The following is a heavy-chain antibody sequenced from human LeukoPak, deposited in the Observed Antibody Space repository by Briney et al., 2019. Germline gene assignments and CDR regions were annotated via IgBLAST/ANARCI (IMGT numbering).Heavy chain of an antibody. CDR3: ARDNYGCDY. V-gene: IGHV3-30*04. D-gene: IGHD3-10*01. CDR2: ITYDGRNK. CDR1: GFIFSNYA. Sequence: GRSLRLSCAASGFIFSNYAMHWVRQAPGKGLEWVAVITYDGRNKHYTDSVKGRFTISKDNSKNTLYLQMNSLRAEDTAVYYCARDNYGCDYWGQGTLVSVSS. J-gene: IGHJ4*02.